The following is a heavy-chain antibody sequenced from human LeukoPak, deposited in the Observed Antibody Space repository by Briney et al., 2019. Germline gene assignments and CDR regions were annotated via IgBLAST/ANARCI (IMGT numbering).Heavy chain of an antibody. V-gene: IGHV3-7*01. D-gene: IGHD2-2*01. Sequence: GGSLRLSCAASGFTFGSYWMSWVRQAPGKGLEWVANIKQDGSEKYYVDSVKGRFTISRDNAKNSLYLQMNSLRAEDTAVYYCARDIVVVPAAPFDPWGQGTLVTVSS. CDR1: GFTFGSYW. CDR2: IKQDGSEK. J-gene: IGHJ5*02. CDR3: ARDIVVVPAAPFDP.